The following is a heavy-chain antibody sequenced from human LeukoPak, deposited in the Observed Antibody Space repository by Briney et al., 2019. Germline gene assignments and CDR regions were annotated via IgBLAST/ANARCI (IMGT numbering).Heavy chain of an antibody. V-gene: IGHV1-2*02. D-gene: IGHD1-1*01. CDR2: ISPNSGDT. Sequence: ASVKVSCKASGYTFTAYHMHGVRQAPGKGLEWMGWISPNSGDTGFSHKFQGRVTMTRDTSISTAYLELSRLRSDDTAVYYCVRSGYNWGFDYWGQGTLVTVSS. CDR3: VRSGYNWGFDY. J-gene: IGHJ4*02. CDR1: GYTFTAYH.